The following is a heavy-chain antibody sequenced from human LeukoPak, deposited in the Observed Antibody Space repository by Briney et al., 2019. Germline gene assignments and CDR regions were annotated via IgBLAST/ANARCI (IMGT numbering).Heavy chain of an antibody. CDR3: ATYCGADCAPGDY. Sequence: ASVKVSCKAFGYTFTDHYVHWVRQAPGQGLEWMGWINPKSGDTKYVQKLQGRLTMTRDTSLRTAYMELTRLRSDDTAVFYCATYCGADCAPGDYWGQETLVTVSS. J-gene: IGHJ4*02. CDR1: GYTFTDHY. CDR2: INPKSGDT. V-gene: IGHV1-2*02. D-gene: IGHD2-21*01.